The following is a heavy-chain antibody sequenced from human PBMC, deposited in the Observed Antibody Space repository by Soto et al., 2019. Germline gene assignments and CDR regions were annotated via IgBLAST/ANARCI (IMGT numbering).Heavy chain of an antibody. CDR1: GGSFSGYY. CDR2: INHSGST. Sequence: QVQLQQWGAGLLKPSETLSLTCAVYGGSFSGYYWSWIRQPPGKGLEWIGEINHSGSTNYNPSLKGRGTISVDTSKNQFSLKLSSVTAADTAVYYCARGQIVGARLPFSYWGQGTLVTVSS. V-gene: IGHV4-34*01. CDR3: ARGQIVGARLPFSY. J-gene: IGHJ4*02. D-gene: IGHD1-26*01.